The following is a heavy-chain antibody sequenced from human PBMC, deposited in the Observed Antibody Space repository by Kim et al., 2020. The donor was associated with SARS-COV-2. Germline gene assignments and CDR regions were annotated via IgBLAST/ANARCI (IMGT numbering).Heavy chain of an antibody. CDR3: AKEGGRLVGENYFDY. J-gene: IGHJ4*02. V-gene: IGHV3-30*18. D-gene: IGHD1-26*01. CDR2: ISYDGSNK. CDR1: GFTFSSYG. Sequence: GGSLRLSCAASGFTFSSYGMHWVRQAPGKGLEWVAVISYDGSNKYYADSVKGRFTISRDNSKNTLYLQMNSLRAEDTAVYYCAKEGGRLVGENYFDYWGQGTLVTVSS.